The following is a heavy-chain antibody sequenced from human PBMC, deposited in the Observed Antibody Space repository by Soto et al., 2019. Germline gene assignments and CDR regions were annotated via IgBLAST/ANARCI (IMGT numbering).Heavy chain of an antibody. V-gene: IGHV3-7*03. CDR3: ATRPSDPYYLGVFDW. D-gene: IGHD3-10*01. Sequence: DVQLVESGGGLVQPGGSLRLSCAGSGFPFSAHWMTWVRQAPGKGLEWVANIKRDGSETYYMDSVKDRFTISRDNAKNSLYLQMNNLRAEDTAVYYCATRPSDPYYLGVFDWWGQGALVTVSS. CDR2: IKRDGSET. J-gene: IGHJ4*02. CDR1: GFPFSAHW.